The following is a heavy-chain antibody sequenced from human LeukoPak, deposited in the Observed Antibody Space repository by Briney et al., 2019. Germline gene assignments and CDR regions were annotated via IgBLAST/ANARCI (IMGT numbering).Heavy chain of an antibody. J-gene: IGHJ3*02. Sequence: PGGSLRLSCAASGFTFSIYAMSWVRQPPGKGLEWVSVISGSGGGTYYADSVKGRFTIPRDNSKNTLYLQMNSLRAEDTAVYYCAKTRWAAPQSDAFDIWGQGTMVTVSS. CDR3: AKTRWAAPQSDAFDI. V-gene: IGHV3-23*01. D-gene: IGHD5-24*01. CDR1: GFTFSIYA. CDR2: ISGSGGGT.